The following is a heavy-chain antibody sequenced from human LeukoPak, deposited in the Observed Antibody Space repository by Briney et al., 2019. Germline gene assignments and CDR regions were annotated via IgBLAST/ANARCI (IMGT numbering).Heavy chain of an antibody. CDR1: GFTFNSYG. CDR3: AKPPTVGVTVDPFDI. Sequence: GGSLRLSCAASGFTFNSYGMHWVRQAPGKGLEWVALIRYDGSNKYYADSVKGRFTISRDNSKNTLYLQMNSLRTEDTAVYYCAKPPTVGVTVDPFDIWGKGQMVTASS. J-gene: IGHJ3*02. CDR2: IRYDGSNK. V-gene: IGHV3-30*02. D-gene: IGHD1-26*01.